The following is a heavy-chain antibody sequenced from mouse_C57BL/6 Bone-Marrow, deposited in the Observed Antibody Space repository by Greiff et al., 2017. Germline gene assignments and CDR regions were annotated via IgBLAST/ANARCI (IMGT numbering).Heavy chain of an antibody. CDR2: FHPYNDDT. CDR3: ARGGNYGGYYVDY. J-gene: IGHJ2*01. D-gene: IGHD2-1*01. CDR1: GYTFTPYP. V-gene: IGHV1-47*01. Sequence: VQLQQSGAELVKPGASVTMSCKASGYTFTPYPIEWMQQTHGKSLEWIGNFHPYNDDTKYNEKFKGKATLTVEKSSSTVYLELSRLTSDDSAVYYCARGGNYGGYYVDYWGQGTTLTVSS.